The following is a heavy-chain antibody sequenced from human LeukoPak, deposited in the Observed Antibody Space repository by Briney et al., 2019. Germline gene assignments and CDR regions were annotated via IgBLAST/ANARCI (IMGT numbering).Heavy chain of an antibody. CDR2: ISYDGSNK. D-gene: IGHD2-15*01. V-gene: IGHV3-30-3*01. J-gene: IGHJ4*02. Sequence: PGRSLRLSCAASGFTFSSYAMHWVRQAPGKGLEGVAVISYDGSNKYYADSVKGRFTISRDNSKNTLYLQMNSLRAEDTAVYYCARDPTVVVVAATLPYDYWGQGTLVTVSS. CDR1: GFTFSSYA. CDR3: ARDPTVVVVAATLPYDY.